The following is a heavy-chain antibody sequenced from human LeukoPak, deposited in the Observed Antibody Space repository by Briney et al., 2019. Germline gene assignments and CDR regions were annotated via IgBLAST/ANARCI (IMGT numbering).Heavy chain of an antibody. CDR1: GFTFSTYA. D-gene: IGHD5-18*01. J-gene: IGHJ4*02. V-gene: IGHV3-23*01. CDR2: ISGSGGTT. Sequence: VGSLRLSCAASGFTFSTYAMSWVRPAPREGLEWVSAISGSGGTTYYAAPVKCRFTISRDNSKNTLYLQMNSLRVEDTAVYYCATRYSYGSYYFDYWGQGTLVTVSS. CDR3: ATRYSYGSYYFDY.